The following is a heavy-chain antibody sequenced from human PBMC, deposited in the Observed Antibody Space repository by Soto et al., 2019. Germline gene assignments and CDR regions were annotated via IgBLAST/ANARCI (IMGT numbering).Heavy chain of an antibody. CDR2: ISSSSSTI. J-gene: IGHJ5*02. CDR1: GFTFSSYS. V-gene: IGHV3-48*02. Sequence: GGSLRLSCAASGFTFSSYSMNWVRQAPGKGLEWVSYISSSSSTIYYADSVQGRFTISRDNAKNSLYLQMNSLRDEDTAVYYCARHLTGPFRIPANYGGWFDPWGQGTLVTVSS. D-gene: IGHD6-6*01. CDR3: ARHLTGPFRIPANYGGWFDP.